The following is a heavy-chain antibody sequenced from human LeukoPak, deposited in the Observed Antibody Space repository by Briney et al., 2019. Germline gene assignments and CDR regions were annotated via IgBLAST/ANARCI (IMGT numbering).Heavy chain of an antibody. CDR3: ARSSSWYDAFDI. CDR1: GFTVSSNY. CDR2: IYSGGST. V-gene: IGHV3-53*01. D-gene: IGHD6-13*01. Sequence: GQSLGLSCAASGFTVSSNYMSWVRQAPGKGLEWVSVIYSGGSTYYADSVRGRFTISRDNSKNTLYLQMNSLRAEDTAVYYCARSSSWYDAFDIWGQGTMVTVSS. J-gene: IGHJ3*02.